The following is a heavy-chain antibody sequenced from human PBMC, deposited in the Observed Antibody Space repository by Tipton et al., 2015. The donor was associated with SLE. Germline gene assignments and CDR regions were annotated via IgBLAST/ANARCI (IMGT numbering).Heavy chain of an antibody. CDR2: INHSGST. D-gene: IGHD6-13*01. Sequence: TLSLTCTVSGGSFSGYYWSWIRQPPGKGLEWIGEINHSGSTNYNPSLKSRVAISVDTSKNQFSLKLSSVTAADTAVYYCARGPDRAAFDWGQGTLVTVSS. CDR1: GGSFSGYY. V-gene: IGHV4-34*01. CDR3: ARGPDRAAFD. J-gene: IGHJ4*02.